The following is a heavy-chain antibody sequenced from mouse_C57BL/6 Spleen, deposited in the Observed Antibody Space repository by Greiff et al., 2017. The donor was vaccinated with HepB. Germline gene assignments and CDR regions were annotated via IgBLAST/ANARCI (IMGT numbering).Heavy chain of an antibody. J-gene: IGHJ4*01. V-gene: IGHV5-4*01. CDR2: ISDGGSYT. CDR1: GFTFSSYA. Sequence: EVQLVESGGGLVKPGGSLKLSCAASGFTFSSYAMSWVRQTPEKRLEWVATISDGGSYTYDPDNVKGRFTISRDNAKNNLYLQMSHLKSEDTAMYYCAREDGYYAMDYWGQGTSVTVSS. D-gene: IGHD2-3*01. CDR3: AREDGYYAMDY.